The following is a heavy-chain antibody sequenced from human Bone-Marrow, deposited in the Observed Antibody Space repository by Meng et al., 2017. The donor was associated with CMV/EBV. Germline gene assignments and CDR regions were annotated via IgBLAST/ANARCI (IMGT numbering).Heavy chain of an antibody. CDR2: IWYDGSNK. V-gene: IGHV3-33*03. J-gene: IGHJ4*02. D-gene: IGHD2/OR15-2a*01. CDR3: FTCYRGEYY. Sequence: GESLKISCAASGFTFSSYGMHWVRQAPGKGLEWVAVIWYDGSNKYYADSVKGRFTISRDNAKNMLYLQMNSLRAEDTAVYYCFTCYRGEYYWGQGTRVTGYS. CDR1: GFTFSSYG.